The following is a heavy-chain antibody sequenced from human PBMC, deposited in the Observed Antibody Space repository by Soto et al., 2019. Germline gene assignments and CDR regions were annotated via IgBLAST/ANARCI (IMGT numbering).Heavy chain of an antibody. Sequence: PSETLSLTCAVYGGSFANYYWNWIRQPPGKGLEWIGEINYSGSTDYNPSLESRVTISVDKPKNQFSLNLTSVTAADTAVYYCARVISSRDEYFDYWGQGTVVTVSS. CDR2: INYSGST. CDR3: ARVISSRDEYFDY. D-gene: IGHD2-2*01. CDR1: GGSFANYY. V-gene: IGHV4-34*01. J-gene: IGHJ4*02.